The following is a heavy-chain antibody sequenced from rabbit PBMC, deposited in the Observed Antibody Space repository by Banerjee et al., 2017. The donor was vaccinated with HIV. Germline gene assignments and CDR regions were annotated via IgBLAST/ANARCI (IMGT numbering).Heavy chain of an antibody. CDR1: GFSFSSSYW. D-gene: IGHD4-1*01. J-gene: IGHJ6*01. CDR2: IAAGSSGST. CDR3: ARDLAGVIGWNFGL. Sequence: QEQLVESGGGLVKPGASLTLTCKASGFSFSSSYWISWVRQAPGKGLEWIACIAAGSSGSTYYASWAKGRFTISKTSSTTVTLQMTSLTAADTATYFCARDLAGVIGWNFGLWGPGTLVTVS. V-gene: IGHV1S45*01.